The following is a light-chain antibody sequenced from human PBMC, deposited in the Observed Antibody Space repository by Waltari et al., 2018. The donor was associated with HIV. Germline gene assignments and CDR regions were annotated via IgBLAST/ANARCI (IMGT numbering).Light chain of an antibody. Sequence: QSALTQPASVSGSPGQSITISCTGTSRDVGSYNIVSWYQQHPGKAPQLLIYEVSKRPSGVSNRFSGSKSGNTASLTISGLQAEDEADYYCCSYAGRSTHVFGSGTKVTVL. CDR2: EVS. V-gene: IGLV2-23*02. J-gene: IGLJ1*01. CDR3: CSYAGRSTHV. CDR1: SRDVGSYNI.